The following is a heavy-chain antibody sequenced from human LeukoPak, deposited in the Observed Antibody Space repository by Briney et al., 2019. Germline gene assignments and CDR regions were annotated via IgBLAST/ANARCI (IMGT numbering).Heavy chain of an antibody. D-gene: IGHD1-1*01. CDR2: MNPNNGNT. V-gene: IGHV1-8*01. Sequence: ASVKVSCKASGYTFTSYDIHWVRQATGQGLEWMGRMNPNNGNTGDAQKFQGRVTMTRDPSISTAYMELSSLRSEDTGVYFCARALAGTAELDIWGKGTTVTVSS. CDR3: ARALAGTAELDI. CDR1: GYTFTSYD. J-gene: IGHJ6*04.